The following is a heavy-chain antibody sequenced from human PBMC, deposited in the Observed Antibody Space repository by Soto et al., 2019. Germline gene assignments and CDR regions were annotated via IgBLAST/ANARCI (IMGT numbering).Heavy chain of an antibody. D-gene: IGHD3-10*01. CDR3: ARGHDYGAGTYFRLDV. V-gene: IGHV4-59*01. CDR1: GDSISTYY. CDR2: LYESGST. J-gene: IGHJ6*02. Sequence: QVQLQESGPGLVKPSETLSLTCTVSGDSISTYYWIWIRQPPGKGLEWIGYLYESGSTHYHPSLTSRVTISVDTPRTPCSLKLTSVTAADTAVYYCARGHDYGAGTYFRLDVWSQGTRVTVSS.